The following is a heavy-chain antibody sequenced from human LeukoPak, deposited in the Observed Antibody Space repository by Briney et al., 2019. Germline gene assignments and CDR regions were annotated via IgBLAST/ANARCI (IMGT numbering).Heavy chain of an antibody. CDR3: AISVAAPTYYFDY. D-gene: IGHD6-19*01. J-gene: IGHJ4*02. CDR1: GFTFSSYS. CDR2: ISSSSSYI. Sequence: GGSLRLSCAASGFTFSSYSMNWVRQAPGKGLEWVSSISSSSSYIYYADPVKGRFTISRDNAKNSLYLQMNSLRAEDTAVYYCAISVAAPTYYFDYWGQGTLVTVSS. V-gene: IGHV3-21*01.